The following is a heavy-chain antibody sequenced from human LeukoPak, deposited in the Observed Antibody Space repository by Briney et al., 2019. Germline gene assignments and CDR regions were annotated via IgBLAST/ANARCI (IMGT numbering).Heavy chain of an antibody. CDR3: ARGKDRLLQDAFDI. D-gene: IGHD3-22*01. CDR1: GFTITSNY. CDR2: VYSGGST. Sequence: PGGSLRLSCAASGFTITSNYMSWVRQAPAQGQERDSVVYSGGSTYYAHSVKGRFTISRDNTKNTLYLQMNSLRAEDTAVYYCARGKDRLLQDAFDIWGQGTMVTVSS. J-gene: IGHJ3*02. V-gene: IGHV3-53*01.